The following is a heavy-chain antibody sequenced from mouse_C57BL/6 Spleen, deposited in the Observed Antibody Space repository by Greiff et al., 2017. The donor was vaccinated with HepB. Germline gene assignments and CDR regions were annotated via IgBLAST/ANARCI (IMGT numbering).Heavy chain of an antibody. D-gene: IGHD1-3*01. J-gene: IGHJ4*01. CDR3: ARHGSSYAMDY. V-gene: IGHV1-61*01. CDR1: GYTFTSYW. Sequence: QVQLQQPGAELVRPGSSVKLSCKASGYTFTSYWMDWVKQRPGQGLEWIGNIYPSDSETHYNQKFKDKATLTVDKSSSTAYMQLISLTSEDSAVYFCARHGSSYAMDYWGQGTSVTVSS. CDR2: IYPSDSET.